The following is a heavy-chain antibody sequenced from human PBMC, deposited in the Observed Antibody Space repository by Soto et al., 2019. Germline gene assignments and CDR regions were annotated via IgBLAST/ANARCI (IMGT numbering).Heavy chain of an antibody. V-gene: IGHV1-3*05. CDR1: GYTFNSYA. Sequence: QVQLVQSGAEEKKPGASVKVSCKASGYTFNSYAIHWVRQAPGQGLEWMGWINAGSGNTKYSQKFQVRVTITRDTSASTAYLQLRTLGSEDTDVYYCARAGGDYWGQGTLVTVSS. D-gene: IGHD3-16*01. J-gene: IGHJ4*02. CDR2: INAGSGNT. CDR3: ARAGGDY.